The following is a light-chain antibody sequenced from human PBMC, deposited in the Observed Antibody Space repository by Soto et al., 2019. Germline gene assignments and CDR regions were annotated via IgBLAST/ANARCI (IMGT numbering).Light chain of an antibody. V-gene: IGKV3-20*01. CDR3: QQYGNSPYT. CDR2: GAS. Sequence: EIVLTQSPGTLSLSPGERPTLSCRASQSVSSSYLAWHQQKPGQAPRLLIYGASSRATGIPDRFSGSGSGTDFTLTISRLEPEDFAVYYCQQYGNSPYTFGQGTKLEIK. J-gene: IGKJ2*01. CDR1: QSVSSSY.